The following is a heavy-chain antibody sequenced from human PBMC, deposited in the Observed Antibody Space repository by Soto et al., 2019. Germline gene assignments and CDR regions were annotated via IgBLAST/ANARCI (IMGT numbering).Heavy chain of an antibody. J-gene: IGHJ3*02. Sequence: GGSLRLSCAASGFTFSSYWMSWVRQAPGKGLEWVANIKQDGSEKYYVDSVKGRFTISRDNAKNSLYLQMNSLRAEDTAVYYCARADIYCSGGSCDHDAFDIWGQGTMVNVSS. CDR1: GFTFSSYW. V-gene: IGHV3-7*01. CDR3: ARADIYCSGGSCDHDAFDI. D-gene: IGHD2-15*01. CDR2: IKQDGSEK.